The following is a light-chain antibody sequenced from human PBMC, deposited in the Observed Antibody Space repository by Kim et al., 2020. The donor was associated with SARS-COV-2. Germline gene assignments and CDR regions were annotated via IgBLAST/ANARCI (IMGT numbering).Light chain of an antibody. CDR3: QEYGSPQIT. CDR2: GAS. CDR1: QSVSSSY. Sequence: EIVLTQSPGTLSLSPGERATLSCRASQSVSSSYLAWYQQKPGQAPRLLIYGASSRATGIPDRFSGSGSGTDFTHTMSRLEPEDFAVYYRQEYGSPQITIGTGTQVDI. J-gene: IGKJ3*01. V-gene: IGKV3-20*01.